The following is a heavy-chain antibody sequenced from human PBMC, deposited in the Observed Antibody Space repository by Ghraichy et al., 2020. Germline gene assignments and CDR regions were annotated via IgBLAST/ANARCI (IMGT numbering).Heavy chain of an antibody. J-gene: IGHJ1*01. V-gene: IGHV3-48*02. CDR2: ISGSSGSI. D-gene: IGHD3-16*02. Sequence: GGSLRLSCAASGFSFSTYSMNWVRQVPGKGLEWLSYISGSSGSIYYADSVRGRFTVSRDNAKNSLFLQMNSLRDEDTAVYYCARDRDDLWGNYRYSFNCWGQGTLVTVSS. CDR1: GFSFSTYS. CDR3: ARDRDDLWGNYRYSFNC.